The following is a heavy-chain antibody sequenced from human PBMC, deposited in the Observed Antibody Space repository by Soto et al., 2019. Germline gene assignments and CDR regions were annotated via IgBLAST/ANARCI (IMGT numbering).Heavy chain of an antibody. CDR1: GASISRTGFH. Sequence: QLQLQESGPGLVKPSETLSLTCAVSGASISRTGFHWGWIRQPPGQGLEWIGSIYEGSTTFYNSWLKSRVTISADTSKNHFSRTLRAVNAADKSLDYCARSYSSHTFDSWGQGTLVTVSS. CDR3: ARSYSSHTFDS. V-gene: IGHV4-39*01. D-gene: IGHD3-10*01. CDR2: IYEGSTT. J-gene: IGHJ4*02.